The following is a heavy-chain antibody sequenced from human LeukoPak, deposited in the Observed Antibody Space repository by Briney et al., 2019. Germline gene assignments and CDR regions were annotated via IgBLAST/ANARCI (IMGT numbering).Heavy chain of an antibody. V-gene: IGHV4-30-4*01. CDR3: ARAYQRDYYYGMDV. J-gene: IGHJ6*02. Sequence: SQTLSLTCTVSGGSISSGDYYWSWLRQPPGKGLEWIGYIYYSGSTNYNPSLKSRVTISVDTSKNQFSLKLSSVTAADTAVYYCARAYQRDYYYGMDVWGQGTTVTVSS. CDR1: GGSISSGDYY. D-gene: IGHD2-2*01. CDR2: IYYSGST.